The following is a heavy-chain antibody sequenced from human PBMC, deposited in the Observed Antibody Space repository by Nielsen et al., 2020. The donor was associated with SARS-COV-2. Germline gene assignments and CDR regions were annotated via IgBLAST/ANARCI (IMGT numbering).Heavy chain of an antibody. CDR3: ARLGGYGDYYYGMDV. CDR2: IYPGDSDT. CDR1: GYSFTSYW. D-gene: IGHD4-17*01. J-gene: IGHJ6*02. Sequence: GGSLRLSCKGSGYSFTSYWIGWVRQMPGKGLEWMGIIYPGDSDTRYSPSFQGQVTISADKSISTAYLQWSSLKASDTAMYYCARLGGYGDYYYGMDVWGQGTTVTVSS. V-gene: IGHV5-51*01.